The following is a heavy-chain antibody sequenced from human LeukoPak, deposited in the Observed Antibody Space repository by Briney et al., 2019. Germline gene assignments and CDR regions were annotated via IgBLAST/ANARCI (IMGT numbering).Heavy chain of an antibody. Sequence: GESLKISCKGSGYSFTSYWIGWVRQMPGKGLEWMGIIYPGGSDTRYSPSFQGQVTISADKSISTAYLQWSSLKASDTAMYYCARSRGPLYCSGGSCYGSAFDIWGQGTMVTVSS. CDR3: ARSRGPLYCSGGSCYGSAFDI. CDR1: GYSFTSYW. V-gene: IGHV5-51*01. D-gene: IGHD2-15*01. J-gene: IGHJ3*02. CDR2: IYPGGSDT.